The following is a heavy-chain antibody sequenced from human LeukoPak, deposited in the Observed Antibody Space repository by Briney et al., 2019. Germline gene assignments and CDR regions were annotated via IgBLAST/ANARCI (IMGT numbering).Heavy chain of an antibody. D-gene: IGHD3-22*01. J-gene: IGHJ3*02. V-gene: IGHV4-4*07. Sequence: KPSETLSLTCTVSGGSINNYYWSWIRQPAGKGLEWIGHIYTSGNTNYNYNPSLKSRVSMSIDTSKNQFSLKLSSVAAADTAFYYCATYSSASGAFDIWGQGTKVTVSS. CDR2: IYTSGNTNY. CDR3: ATYSSASGAFDI. CDR1: GGSINNYY.